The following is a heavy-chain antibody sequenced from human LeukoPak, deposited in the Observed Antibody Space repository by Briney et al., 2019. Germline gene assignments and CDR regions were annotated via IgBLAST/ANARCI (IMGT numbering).Heavy chain of an antibody. Sequence: EASVTVSCKASGYTFTSYAMNWVRQAPGQGLERMGWINTNTGNPTYAQGFTGRFVFSLDTSVSTAYLQISSLKAEDTAVYYCARILGYCGGDCYPRMDVWGKGTTVTVSS. J-gene: IGHJ6*04. CDR2: INTNTGNP. CDR3: ARILGYCGGDCYPRMDV. CDR1: GYTFTSYA. V-gene: IGHV7-4-1*02. D-gene: IGHD2-21*01.